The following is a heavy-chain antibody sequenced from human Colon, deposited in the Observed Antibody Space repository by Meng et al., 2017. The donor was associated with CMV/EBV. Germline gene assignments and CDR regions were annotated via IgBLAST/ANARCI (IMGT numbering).Heavy chain of an antibody. J-gene: IGHJ1*01. CDR2: IYSNGRI. D-gene: IGHD3-10*01. Sequence: QVRLQESGPGLVKPSETLSLTCTVSGGSISGHYWTWIRRPAGEGLQWLGRIYSNGRIDENYSLRSRVTISVDTSKNQLSLRLTSVTAADTAVYYCGRAGARGVPIDVWGRGTLVTVSS. CDR1: GGSISGHY. V-gene: IGHV4-4*07. CDR3: GRAGARGVPIDV.